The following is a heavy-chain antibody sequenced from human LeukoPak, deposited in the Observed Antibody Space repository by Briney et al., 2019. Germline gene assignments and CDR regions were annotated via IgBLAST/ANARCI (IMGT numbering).Heavy chain of an antibody. CDR3: ARGRDSGYDLGLYY. CDR1: GYTFTSYG. CDR2: ISAYNGNI. J-gene: IGHJ4*02. D-gene: IGHD5-12*01. V-gene: IGHV1-18*01. Sequence: ASVKVSCKASGYTFTSYGISWVRQAPGQGLEWMGWISAYNGNINYAQKLQGRVTMTTDTSTSTAYMELRSLRSDDTAVYYCARGRDSGYDLGLYYWGQGTLVTVSS.